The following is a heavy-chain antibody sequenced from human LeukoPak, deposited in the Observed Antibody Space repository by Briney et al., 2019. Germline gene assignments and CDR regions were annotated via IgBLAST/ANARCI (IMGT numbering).Heavy chain of an antibody. D-gene: IGHD4/OR15-4a*01. Sequence: VASVKVSCKASGGTFSHYAITWVRQAPGQGLEWMGRIIPILDIADYAQKLQGRVTITADKSTTTAYMQLRSLRSEDTAVYYCAREFSEYDYGVGAYYYFGMDVWGQGTTVTVSS. J-gene: IGHJ6*02. CDR3: AREFSEYDYGVGAYYYFGMDV. CDR1: GGTFSHYA. V-gene: IGHV1-69*04. CDR2: IIPILDIA.